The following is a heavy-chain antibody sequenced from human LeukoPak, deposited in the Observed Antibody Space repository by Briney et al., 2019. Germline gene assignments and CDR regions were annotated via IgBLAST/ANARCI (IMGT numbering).Heavy chain of an antibody. Sequence: GGSLRLSCEAAGFTFSGHWMTWVRQAPGQGLEWVANISPDGDDTYYVDSVRGRFTITRDNAKKSVFLQMNSLRVEETAVYYCARESTMVRGVNGYWGQGTLVTVSS. CDR2: ISPDGDDT. D-gene: IGHD3-10*01. CDR1: GFTFSGHW. CDR3: ARESTMVRGVNGY. V-gene: IGHV3-7*01. J-gene: IGHJ4*02.